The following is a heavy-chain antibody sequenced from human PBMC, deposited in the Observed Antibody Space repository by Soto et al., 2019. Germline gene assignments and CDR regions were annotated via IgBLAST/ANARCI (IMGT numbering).Heavy chain of an antibody. CDR3: AREGSLGLDV. V-gene: IGHV3-74*03. CDR2: INGDGASL. D-gene: IGHD3-10*01. J-gene: IGHJ6*02. CDR1: GFIFSSFW. Sequence: EVRLEEARGGFVQPGGSLRVSCSGSGFIFSSFWMHWVRQGPGKGLEWVSRINGDGASLAYAESVKGRFSISRDNVKNTLHLQMNSLGVDDTAVYFCAREGSLGLDVWGRGATVTVSS.